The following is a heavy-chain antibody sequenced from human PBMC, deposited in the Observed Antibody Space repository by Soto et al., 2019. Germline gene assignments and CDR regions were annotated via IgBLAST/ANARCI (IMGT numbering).Heavy chain of an antibody. J-gene: IGHJ4*02. Sequence: QVQLVQSGAEVKKPGSSVKVSCKASGGTFSRYAISWVRQAPGQGLQWMGGIIPIFGTANYAQKFQARVTITADEFTSTAYMELSSLRSEDTAVYYCARDREDIVVVPAADWGQGTLVNVSS. CDR2: IIPIFGTA. CDR3: ARDREDIVVVPAAD. D-gene: IGHD2-2*01. CDR1: GGTFSRYA. V-gene: IGHV1-69*01.